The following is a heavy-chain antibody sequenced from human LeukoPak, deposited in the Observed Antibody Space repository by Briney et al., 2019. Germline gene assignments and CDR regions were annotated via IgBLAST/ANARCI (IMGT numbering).Heavy chain of an antibody. V-gene: IGHV3-9*01. CDR3: AKGVRLFEYFEF. D-gene: IGHD3-16*01. CDR2: ISWTSTNI. Sequence: GGSLRLSCAASGFTFDDYAMHWVQQAPGKGLEWVAGISWTSTNIVYADSVKGRFTISRDNAKNSLYLQMNSLRAEDTALYYCAKGVRLFEYFEFWGQGALVTVSS. J-gene: IGHJ4*02. CDR1: GFTFDDYA.